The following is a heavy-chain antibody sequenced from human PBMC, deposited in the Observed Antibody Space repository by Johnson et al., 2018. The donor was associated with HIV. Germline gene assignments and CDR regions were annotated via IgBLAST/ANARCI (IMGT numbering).Heavy chain of an antibody. D-gene: IGHD1-26*01. CDR3: AKGIAGSKKSDFDL. J-gene: IGHJ3*01. CDR1: GFTFSQYG. Sequence: VQLVESGGGVVQPGRSLRLSCAASGFTFSQYGMQWVRQAPGKGLEWVAVISYNGSNEDYADYVKGRLTIYRDNSKKTLYLQVNSLRPEDTAIYECAKGIAGSKKSDFDLCGLATMVSISS. V-gene: IGHV3-30*18. CDR2: ISYNGSNE.